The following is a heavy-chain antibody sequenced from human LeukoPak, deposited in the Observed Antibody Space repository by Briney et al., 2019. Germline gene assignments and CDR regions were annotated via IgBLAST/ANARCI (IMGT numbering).Heavy chain of an antibody. V-gene: IGHV3-74*01. D-gene: IGHD2/OR15-2a*01. CDR1: GFAFSRYW. CDR3: TRVSTTDDY. Sequence: SGGSLRLSCAASGFAFSRYWMHWVRQAPGKGLVWVSRINSDGRSAVYADSVKGRFTISRDNAKNTLYLQMDSLRAEDTAVYYYTRVSTTDDYWGQGTLVTVSS. J-gene: IGHJ4*02. CDR2: INSDGRSA.